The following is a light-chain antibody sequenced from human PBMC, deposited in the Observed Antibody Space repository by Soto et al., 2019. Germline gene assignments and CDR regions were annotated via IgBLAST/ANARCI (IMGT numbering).Light chain of an antibody. CDR1: QSIGKY. CDR2: DAF. Sequence: EIVLTQSPATLSLSPGERATLSCRASQSIGKYLAWYQQTPGQVPRLLIYDAFDRATGTPARFSGSGSWTDFTITISSLETEDFAVYHCQQRFSWPITFGGGTKVEIK. J-gene: IGKJ4*02. CDR3: QQRFSWPIT. V-gene: IGKV3-11*01.